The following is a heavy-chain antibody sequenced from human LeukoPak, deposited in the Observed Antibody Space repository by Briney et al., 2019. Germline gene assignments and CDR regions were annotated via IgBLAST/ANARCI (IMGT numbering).Heavy chain of an antibody. V-gene: IGHV4-39*01. D-gene: IGHD6-19*01. CDR3: ARRLGIAVFDY. CDR1: GGSISSSYYY. J-gene: IGHJ4*02. CDR2: IYYSGST. Sequence: SETLSLTCTVSGGSISSSYYYWGWIRQPPGKGLELIGSIYYSGSTYYNPSLRSRVTMSVDTSKNQFSLKMSSVTAADTAVYHCARRLGIAVFDYWGQGTLVTVSS.